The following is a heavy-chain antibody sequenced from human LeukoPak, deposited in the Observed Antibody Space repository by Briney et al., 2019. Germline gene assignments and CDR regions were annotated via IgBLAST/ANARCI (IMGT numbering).Heavy chain of an antibody. CDR2: IYHSGST. CDR3: ARGPHYYGRFGYFDY. D-gene: IGHD3-10*01. J-gene: IGHJ4*02. CDR1: GGSFSGYY. Sequence: SETLSLTCAVYGGSFSGYYWSWIRQPPGKGLKWIGEIYHSGSTNYNPSLKSRVTISVDTSKNQFSLKLSSVTAADTAVYYCARGPHYYGRFGYFDYWGQGTLVTVSS. V-gene: IGHV4-34*01.